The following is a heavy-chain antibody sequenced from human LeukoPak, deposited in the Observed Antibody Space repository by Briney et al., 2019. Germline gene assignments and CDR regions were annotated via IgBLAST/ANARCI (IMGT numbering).Heavy chain of an antibody. D-gene: IGHD3-3*01. CDR1: GFTLSSYW. CDR2: IKQDGSEK. J-gene: IGHJ4*02. CDR3: ARFYDFWSGYMD. V-gene: IGHV3-7*01. Sequence: PGGSLRLSCAASGFTLSSYWMSWVRQAPGKGLEWVANIKQDGSEKYYVDSVKGRFTISRDNAKNSLYLQMNSLRAEDTAVYYCARFYDFWSGYMDWGQGTLVTVSS.